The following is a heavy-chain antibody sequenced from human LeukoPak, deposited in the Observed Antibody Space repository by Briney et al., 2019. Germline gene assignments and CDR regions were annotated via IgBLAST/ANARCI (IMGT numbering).Heavy chain of an antibody. J-gene: IGHJ1*01. D-gene: IGHD2-15*01. CDR2: INTSGST. Sequence: SQTLSLTCTVSACSISSFYWSWIRRPAGKGPEWIRRINTSGSTTYSPSLKSRVTMSVDTSKNQFSLKLSSVTAADTGVYYCAREIGYCSGGSCYPGYFQHWGQGTLVTVSS. V-gene: IGHV4-4*07. CDR3: AREIGYCSGGSCYPGYFQH. CDR1: ACSISSFY.